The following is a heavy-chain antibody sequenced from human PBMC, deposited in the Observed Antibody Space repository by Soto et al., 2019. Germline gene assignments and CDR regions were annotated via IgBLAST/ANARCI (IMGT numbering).Heavy chain of an antibody. CDR2: MSYSGTT. Sequence: QVQLQESGPGLVKPSQTLSLTCTVSGGSISSGDYYWSWIRQHPGKGLEWIAYMSYSGTTHYNPSLKPRVIISLDTSTNQFSLKLSSVTAADTAVYFCARYCSGGACQYAFDIWGQGTMVTVSS. V-gene: IGHV4-31*03. J-gene: IGHJ3*02. D-gene: IGHD2-15*01. CDR1: GGSISSGDYY. CDR3: ARYCSGGACQYAFDI.